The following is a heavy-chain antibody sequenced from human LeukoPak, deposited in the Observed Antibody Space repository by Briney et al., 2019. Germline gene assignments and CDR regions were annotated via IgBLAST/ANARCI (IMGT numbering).Heavy chain of an antibody. CDR3: ARAGYHNQGPFDP. D-gene: IGHD2-2*01. CDR2: IYYSGST. J-gene: IGHJ5*02. V-gene: IGHV4-31*03. Sequence: NPSQTLSLTCTVSGGSISSGGYYWSWIRQHPGKGLEWIGYIYYSGSTNYNPSLKSRVTISVDTSKNQFSLKLSSVTAADTAVYYCARAGYHNQGPFDPWGQGTLVTVSS. CDR1: GGSISSGGYY.